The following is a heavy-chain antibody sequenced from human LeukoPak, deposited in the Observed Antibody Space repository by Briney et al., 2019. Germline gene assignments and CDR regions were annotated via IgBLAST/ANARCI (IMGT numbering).Heavy chain of an antibody. Sequence: SETLSLTCAVHGGAFSGYYWSWIRQPPGKGLEWIGEINHSGSTNYNPSLKSRVTISVDTSKNQFSLKLSSVTAADTAVYYCGRYYDFWSGYPRAFDIWGQGTMVTVSS. V-gene: IGHV4-34*01. D-gene: IGHD3-3*01. CDR1: GGAFSGYY. J-gene: IGHJ3*02. CDR3: GRYYDFWSGYPRAFDI. CDR2: INHSGST.